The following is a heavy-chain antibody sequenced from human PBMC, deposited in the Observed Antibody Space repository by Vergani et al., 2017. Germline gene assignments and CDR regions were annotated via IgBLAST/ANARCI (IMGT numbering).Heavy chain of an antibody. CDR3: ARRGDIVVVPAASRYYYMDV. J-gene: IGHJ6*03. Sequence: QVQLVQSGSELKKPGASVKVSCKASGYTFTSYAMNWVRQAPGQGLEWMGWINTNTGNPTYAQGFTGRFVFPLDTSVSTAYLQISSLKAEDTAVYYCARRGDIVVVPAASRYYYMDVWGKGTTVTGSS. D-gene: IGHD2-2*01. CDR2: INTNTGNP. CDR1: GYTFTSYA. V-gene: IGHV7-4-1*02.